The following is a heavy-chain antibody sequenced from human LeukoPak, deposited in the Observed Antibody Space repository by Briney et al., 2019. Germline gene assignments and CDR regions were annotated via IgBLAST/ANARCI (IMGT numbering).Heavy chain of an antibody. J-gene: IGHJ4*02. Sequence: ASVMVSCKASGYTFTSYGISWVRQAPGQGLEWMGWISAYNGNTNYAQKLQGRVTMTTDTSTSTAYMELRSLRSDDTAVYYCARDPEGYYDSSGSFDYWGQGTLVTVSS. V-gene: IGHV1-18*01. CDR1: GYTFTSYG. D-gene: IGHD3-22*01. CDR3: ARDPEGYYDSSGSFDY. CDR2: ISAYNGNT.